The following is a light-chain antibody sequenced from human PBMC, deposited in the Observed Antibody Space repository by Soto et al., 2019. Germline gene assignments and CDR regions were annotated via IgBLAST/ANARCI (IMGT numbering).Light chain of an antibody. CDR3: QSYDSSLNVI. J-gene: IGLJ2*01. Sequence: QSVLTQPPSVSGAPGQRVTVSCTGSGSTIGAGYDVHWYQQLPGTAPKLLIYNNNNRPSGVPDRFSGSKSGTSASLAVSGLHAEDEADYYCQSYDSSLNVIFGGGTKLTVL. CDR2: NNN. V-gene: IGLV1-40*01. CDR1: GSTIGAGYD.